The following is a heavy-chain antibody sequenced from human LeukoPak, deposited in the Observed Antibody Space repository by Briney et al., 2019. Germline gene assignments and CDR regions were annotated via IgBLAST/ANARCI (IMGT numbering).Heavy chain of an antibody. CDR3: AKDDSSWMRVALDY. Sequence: GESLRLSCAASGFTFSSYAMSWVRQAPGKGLEWVSAISGSGGSTYYADSVKGRFTISRDNSKNTLYLQMNSLRAEDTAVYYCAKDDSSWMRVALDYWGQGTLVTVSS. D-gene: IGHD6-13*01. J-gene: IGHJ4*02. CDR2: ISGSGGST. CDR1: GFTFSSYA. V-gene: IGHV3-23*01.